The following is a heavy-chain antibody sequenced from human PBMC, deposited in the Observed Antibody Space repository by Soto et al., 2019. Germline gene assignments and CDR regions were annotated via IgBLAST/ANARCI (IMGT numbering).Heavy chain of an antibody. D-gene: IGHD3-3*01. CDR2: IKQDGSEK. J-gene: IGHJ6*02. Sequence: GGSLRLSCAASGFTFSSYWMSWVRQAPGKGLEWVANIKQDGSEKYYVDSVKGRFTISRDNAKNSLYLQMNSLRAEDTAVYYCTGARRRYYDFWSGYYKEDYYYHGMDVWGQGTTVTVSS. CDR3: TGARRRYYDFWSGYYKEDYYYHGMDV. V-gene: IGHV3-7*01. CDR1: GFTFSSYW.